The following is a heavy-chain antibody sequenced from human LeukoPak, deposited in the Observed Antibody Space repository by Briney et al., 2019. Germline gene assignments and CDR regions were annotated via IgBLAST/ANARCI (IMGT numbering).Heavy chain of an antibody. V-gene: IGHV3-23*01. CDR3: AKVGGYCSSTSCSDY. CDR2: ISGSGGST. Sequence: GGSLRLSCAASGFTFSSYAMSWVRQAPGKGLEWVSAISGSGGSTYYADSVKGRFAISRDNSKNTLYLQMNSLRAEDTAVYYCAKVGGYCSSTSCSDYWGQGTLVTVSS. J-gene: IGHJ4*02. CDR1: GFTFSSYA. D-gene: IGHD2-2*01.